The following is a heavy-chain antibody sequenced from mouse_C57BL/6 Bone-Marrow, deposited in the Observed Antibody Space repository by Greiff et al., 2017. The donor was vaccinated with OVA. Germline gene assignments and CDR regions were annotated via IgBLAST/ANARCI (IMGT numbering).Heavy chain of an antibody. J-gene: IGHJ2*01. CDR1: GYTFTSYW. Sequence: EVQLQQSGTVLARPGASVKMSCKTSGYTFTSYWMHWVNQRPGQGLEWIGAIYPGNSDTSYNQKFKGKATLTAGKSASTAYMELSSLTIDDSAVYYCTTALLGDYWGQGTTLTVSS. CDR2: IYPGNSDT. V-gene: IGHV1-5*01. D-gene: IGHD3-1*01. CDR3: TTALLGDY.